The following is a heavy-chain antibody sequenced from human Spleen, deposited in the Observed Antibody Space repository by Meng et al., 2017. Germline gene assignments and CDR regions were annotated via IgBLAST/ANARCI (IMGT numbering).Heavy chain of an antibody. CDR2: IYYTGST. J-gene: IGHJ4*02. Sequence: QLQLQESGPGLVKPSETLSLTCTVSGGPISSSSYYWGGIRQPPGKGLEWIGSIYYTGSTYYNPALKSRVTISLDTSKNQFSLNLSSVTAADTAVYYCARGYCSTTSCYNRYFDYWGLGTLVTVSS. CDR1: GGPISSSSYY. V-gene: IGHV4-39*01. CDR3: ARGYCSTTSCYNRYFDY. D-gene: IGHD2-2*02.